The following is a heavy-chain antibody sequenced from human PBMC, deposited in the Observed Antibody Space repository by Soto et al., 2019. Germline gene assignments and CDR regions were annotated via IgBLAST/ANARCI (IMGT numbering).Heavy chain of an antibody. CDR1: GFTFSSYG. J-gene: IGHJ6*02. CDR3: ASLIGIAAAGTDYYYGMDV. D-gene: IGHD6-13*01. CDR2: IWYDGSNK. V-gene: IGHV3-33*01. Sequence: GGSLRLSCAASGFTFSSYGMHWVRQAPGKGLEWVAVIWYDGSNKYYADSVKGRFTISRDNSKNTLYLQMNSLRAEDTAVYYCASLIGIAAAGTDYYYGMDVWGQGTTVTVSS.